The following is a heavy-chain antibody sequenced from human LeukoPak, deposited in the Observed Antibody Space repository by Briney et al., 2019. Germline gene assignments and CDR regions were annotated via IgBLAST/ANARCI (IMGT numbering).Heavy chain of an antibody. CDR1: GGSISSSSYY. D-gene: IGHD3-16*01. CDR3: ARDQSDYVWGSLTYMDV. J-gene: IGHJ6*03. Sequence: PSETLSLTCTVSGGSISSSSYYWGWIRQPPGKGLEWIGSIYHSGSTYYNPSLKSRVTISVDTSKNQFSLKLSSVTAADTAVYYCARDQSDYVWGSLTYMDVWGKGTTVTVSS. V-gene: IGHV4-39*07. CDR2: IYHSGST.